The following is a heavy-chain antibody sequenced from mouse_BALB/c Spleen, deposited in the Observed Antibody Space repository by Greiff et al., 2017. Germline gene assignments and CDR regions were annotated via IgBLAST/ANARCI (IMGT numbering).Heavy chain of an antibody. CDR1: GYAFSSYW. J-gene: IGHJ4*01. V-gene: IGHV1-80*01. D-gene: IGHD1-1*01. Sequence: VQLQQSGAELVRPGSSVKISCKASGYAFSSYWMNGVKQRPGQGLEWIGQIYPGDGDTNYNGKFKGKATLTADKSSSTAYMQLSSLTSEDSAVYFCARDYGEAYAMDYWGQGTSVTVSS. CDR3: ARDYGEAYAMDY. CDR2: IYPGDGDT.